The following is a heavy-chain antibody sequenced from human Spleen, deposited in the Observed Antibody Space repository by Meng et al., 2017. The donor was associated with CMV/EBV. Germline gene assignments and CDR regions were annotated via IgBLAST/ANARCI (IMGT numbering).Heavy chain of an antibody. CDR3: ARDNWNYVGYGMDV. V-gene: IGHV6-1*01. Sequence: SETLSRTCAISGDSVSSNSAAWNWIRQSPSRGLESLGRTYYRSKWYNDYAVSAKSRITINPDTSKNQISLQLNSVTPEDTAVYYCARDNWNYVGYGMDVWGQGTTVTVSS. J-gene: IGHJ6*02. CDR1: GDSVSSNSAA. CDR2: TYYRSKWYN. D-gene: IGHD1-7*01.